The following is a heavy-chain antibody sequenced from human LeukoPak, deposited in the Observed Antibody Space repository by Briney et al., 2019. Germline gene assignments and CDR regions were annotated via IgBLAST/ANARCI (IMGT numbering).Heavy chain of an antibody. CDR2: ISYDGSNK. Sequence: QPGRSLRLSCAASGFTFSSYAMHWVRQAPGEGLEWVAVISYDGSNKYYADSVKGRFTISRDNSKNTLYLQMNSLRAEDTAVYYCARDHLSYYNVLDYWGQGTLVTVSS. CDR1: GFTFSSYA. D-gene: IGHD3-10*01. V-gene: IGHV3-30*04. CDR3: ARDHLSYYNVLDY. J-gene: IGHJ4*02.